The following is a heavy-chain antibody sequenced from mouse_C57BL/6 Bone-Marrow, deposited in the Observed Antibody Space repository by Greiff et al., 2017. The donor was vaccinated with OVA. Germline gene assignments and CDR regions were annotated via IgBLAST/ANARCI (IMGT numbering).Heavy chain of an antibody. V-gene: IGHV14-4*01. J-gene: IGHJ3*01. CDR2: IDPENGDT. D-gene: IGHD1-1*02. CDR3: TRYGPFAY. CDR1: GFNIKDDY. Sequence: VQLQQPGAELVRPGASVKLSCTASGFNIKDDYMHWVKQRPEQGLEWIGWIDPENGDTEYASKFQGKATITADTSSNTAYLQLSSLTSEDTAVYYCTRYGPFAYWGQGTLVTVSA.